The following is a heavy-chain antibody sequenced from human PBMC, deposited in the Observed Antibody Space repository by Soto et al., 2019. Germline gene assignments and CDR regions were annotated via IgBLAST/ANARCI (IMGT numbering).Heavy chain of an antibody. CDR1: GYTFTTFW. Sequence: GESLKISCTGFGYTFTTFWISWVRRMPGRGLEWMGRIDPRDSYTNYSPSFQGHVTISGDKSISTVYLQWASLKASDTAMYYCARLYCSSSTCDSWFDTWGQGTLVTVSS. J-gene: IGHJ5*02. CDR2: IDPRDSYT. D-gene: IGHD2-2*01. CDR3: ARLYCSSSTCDSWFDT. V-gene: IGHV5-10-1*01.